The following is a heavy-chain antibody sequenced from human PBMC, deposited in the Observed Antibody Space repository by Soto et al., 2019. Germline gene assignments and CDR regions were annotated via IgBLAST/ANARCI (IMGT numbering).Heavy chain of an antibody. CDR1: GYTFTSYY. Sequence: ASVKVSCKASGYTFTSYYMHWVRQAPGQGLEWMGIINPSGGSTSYAQKFQGRVTMTRDTSTSTVYMELSSLRSEDTAVYYCARGFTRARGPQIGSFDYWGQGTLVTVSS. V-gene: IGHV1-46*01. D-gene: IGHD1-26*01. J-gene: IGHJ4*02. CDR2: INPSGGST. CDR3: ARGFTRARGPQIGSFDY.